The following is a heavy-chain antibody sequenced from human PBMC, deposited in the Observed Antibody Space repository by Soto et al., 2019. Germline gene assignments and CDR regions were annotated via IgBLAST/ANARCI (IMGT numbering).Heavy chain of an antibody. CDR2: ISSSGDTI. D-gene: IGHD3-22*01. J-gene: IGHJ4*02. Sequence: GGSLRLSCAASGFTFSGYEMNWVRQAPGKGLEWVSHISSSGDTIYSADSVKGRFTISRDNAKNSLYLQMDSLRVEDTAVYYCAREPYYYDSSGYPGYFDYWGQGTLVTVSS. CDR3: AREPYYYDSSGYPGYFDY. V-gene: IGHV3-48*03. CDR1: GFTFSGYE.